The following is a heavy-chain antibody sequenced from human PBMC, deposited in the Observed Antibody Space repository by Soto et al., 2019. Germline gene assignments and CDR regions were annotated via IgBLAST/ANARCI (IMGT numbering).Heavy chain of an antibody. J-gene: IGHJ4*02. CDR2: ISSDSSHI. D-gene: IGHD4-17*01. CDR1: GFTFSSFT. V-gene: IGHV3-21*01. CDR3: ARLRLYALDY. Sequence: GGSLRLSCAASGFTFSSFTMNWVRQAPGKGLEWVSSISSDSSHIYYADSVKGRFTISRDNAKNSVYLQMNSLRAEDTAVYYCARLRLYALDYWGQGTLVTVSS.